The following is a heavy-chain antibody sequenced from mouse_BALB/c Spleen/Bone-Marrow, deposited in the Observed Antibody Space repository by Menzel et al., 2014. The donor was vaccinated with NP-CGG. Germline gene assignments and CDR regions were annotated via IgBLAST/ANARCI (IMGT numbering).Heavy chain of an antibody. Sequence: VKVVESGPGLVAPSQSLSITCTVSGFSLTSYGVHWVRQPPGKGLEWLGVIWAGGSTNYNSAIMSRLSISKDNSKSQVFLKMNSLQTDDTAMYYCARDRELSYAMDYWGQGTSVTVSS. J-gene: IGHJ4*01. CDR3: ARDRELSYAMDY. V-gene: IGHV2-9*02. CDR1: GFSLTSYG. CDR2: IWAGGST.